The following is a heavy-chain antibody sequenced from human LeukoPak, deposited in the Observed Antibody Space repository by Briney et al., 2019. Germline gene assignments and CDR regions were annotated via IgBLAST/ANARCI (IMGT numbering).Heavy chain of an antibody. J-gene: IGHJ3*02. CDR1: GFTFSSYR. CDR3: ATGDYGAFDI. V-gene: IGHV3-48*01. CDR2: ISSSSNTI. D-gene: IGHD4-17*01. Sequence: GGSLRLSCAASGFTFSSYRMNWVRQAPGKGLEWVSYISSSSNTIYYADSVKGRFTISRDNAKNSLYLQMNSLRAEDTAVYYCATGDYGAFDIWGQGTMVTVSS.